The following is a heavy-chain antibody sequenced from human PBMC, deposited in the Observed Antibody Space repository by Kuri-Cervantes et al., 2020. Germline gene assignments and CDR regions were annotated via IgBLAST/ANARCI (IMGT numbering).Heavy chain of an antibody. J-gene: IGHJ6*02. CDR3: ARDRVVPAATVYYYYGMDV. Sequence: GGSLRLACAASGFTFSSYSMNWVRQAPGKGLEWVSYISSSSSTIYYADSVKGRFTISRDNAKNSLYLQMNSLRAEDTAVYYCARDRVVPAATVYYYYGMDVWGQGTTVTVSS. D-gene: IGHD2-2*01. CDR2: ISSSSSTI. CDR1: GFTFSSYS. V-gene: IGHV3-48*01.